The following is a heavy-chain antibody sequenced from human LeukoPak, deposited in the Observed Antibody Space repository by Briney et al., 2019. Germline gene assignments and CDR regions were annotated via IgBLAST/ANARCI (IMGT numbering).Heavy chain of an antibody. Sequence: GGSLRLSCAASGFISRNYAMSWVRQAPGKGLEWVSAITGSGDTTYYADSVKGRFTISRDNSKNTLYVEMNTLRAEDTAVYHCAKWGDYDILTGYYVSDFWGQGTLVTVSS. J-gene: IGHJ4*02. CDR3: AKWGDYDILTGYYVSDF. CDR2: ITGSGDTT. V-gene: IGHV3-23*01. D-gene: IGHD3-9*01. CDR1: GFISRNYA.